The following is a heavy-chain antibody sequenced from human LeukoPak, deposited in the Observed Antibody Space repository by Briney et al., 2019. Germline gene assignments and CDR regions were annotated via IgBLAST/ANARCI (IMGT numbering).Heavy chain of an antibody. D-gene: IGHD6-19*01. CDR3: ARDLGWNWYFDL. CDR1: GGSISTYY. J-gene: IGHJ2*01. Sequence: SETLSLTCTVSGGSISTYYWSWIRQPPGKGLEWIGYIYYSGGTNYNPSLKSRVTISVDTSKNQFSLRLSSVTAADTAVYYCARDLGWNWYFDLWGRGTLVTVPS. V-gene: IGHV4-59*01. CDR2: IYYSGGT.